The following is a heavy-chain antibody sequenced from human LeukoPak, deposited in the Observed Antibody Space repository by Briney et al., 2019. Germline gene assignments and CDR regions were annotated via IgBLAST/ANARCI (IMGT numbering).Heavy chain of an antibody. J-gene: IGHJ4*02. CDR1: GFTFNNYW. Sequence: GGSLRLSCVGSGFTFNNYWMTWVRQAPGQGLEWVANVNRDESRKNHADSVKGRFTVSRDNARNSLYLQMNSLTAEDTAVYYCATSGYSSSWSSYYFEYWGQGTLVTVSS. CDR2: VNRDESRK. V-gene: IGHV3-7*03. CDR3: ATSGYSSSWSSYYFEY. D-gene: IGHD6-13*01.